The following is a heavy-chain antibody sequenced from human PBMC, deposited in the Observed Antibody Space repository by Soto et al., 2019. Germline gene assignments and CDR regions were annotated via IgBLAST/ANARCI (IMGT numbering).Heavy chain of an antibody. D-gene: IGHD2-2*01. CDR1: GGSISSFY. CDR2: IYSGGRN. CDR3: VRYCSTTKCPFDY. V-gene: IGHV4-4*07. Sequence: PSETLSLTCTVSGGSISSFYWSWIRQPAGKGLEWIGRIYSGGRNNYNPSLKSRVTMSVDTSKNQFSLRLSSVTAADTAMYYCVRYCSTTKCPFDYWGQGALVTVSS. J-gene: IGHJ4*02.